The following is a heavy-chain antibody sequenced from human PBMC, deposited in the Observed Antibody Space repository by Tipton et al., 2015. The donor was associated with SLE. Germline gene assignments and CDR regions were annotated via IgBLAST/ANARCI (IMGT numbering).Heavy chain of an antibody. CDR1: GGSVSSGSYY. Sequence: TLSLTCTVSGGSVSSGSYYWAWIRQPPGKGPEWIGTIYYSGSTYYYPSLKSRVTISVDTSKNEFSLKLTSVTAADTSVYYCARMRRGGDGYWGQGTLVTVSS. CDR2: IYYSGST. V-gene: IGHV4-39*07. J-gene: IGHJ4*02. CDR3: ARMRRGGDGY. D-gene: IGHD2-21*02.